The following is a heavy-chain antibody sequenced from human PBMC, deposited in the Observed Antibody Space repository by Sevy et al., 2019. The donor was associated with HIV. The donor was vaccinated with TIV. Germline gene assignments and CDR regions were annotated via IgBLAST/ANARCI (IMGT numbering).Heavy chain of an antibody. J-gene: IGHJ4*02. V-gene: IGHV3-15*01. CDR1: GFTFINAW. CDR2: IKNEANGGTT. CDR3: AASPVMAGTLFEY. Sequence: GGSLRLSCAASGFTFINAWMSWVRQAPGKGLEWVGRIKNEANGGTTDFAAPVKGRFSISRDDSKNTLYLQMNSLKTEDTAVYYCAASPVMAGTLFEYWGQGTLVTVST. D-gene: IGHD6-19*01.